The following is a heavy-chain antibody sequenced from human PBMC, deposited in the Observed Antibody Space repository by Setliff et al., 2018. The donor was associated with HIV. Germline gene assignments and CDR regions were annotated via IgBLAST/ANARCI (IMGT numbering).Heavy chain of an antibody. CDR2: MNRDGSEK. CDR1: GFTFSSSW. V-gene: IGHV3-7*04. J-gene: IGHJ3*02. D-gene: IGHD3-10*01. Sequence: LRLSCAASGFTFSSSWMTWVRQAPGRGLEYVAGMNRDGSEKGYADPVKGRFSISRDNAKNSLYLQMSSLRTEDTAVYFCARDPAFGAFDIWGQGTMVTVSS. CDR3: ARDPAFGAFDI.